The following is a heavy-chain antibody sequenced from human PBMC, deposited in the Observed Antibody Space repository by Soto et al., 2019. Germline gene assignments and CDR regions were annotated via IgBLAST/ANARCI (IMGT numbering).Heavy chain of an antibody. Sequence: SETLSLTCTVSGASISGFYWSWIRKSAGKGLEWIGRIYATGTTDYNPSLKSRVMVSVDTSKKKFSLKLRSVTAADTAVYYCVRDGTKTLRDWFDPWGQVISVTVSS. V-gene: IGHV4-4*07. CDR1: GASISGFY. D-gene: IGHD1-1*01. CDR3: VRDGTKTLRDWFDP. CDR2: IYATGTT. J-gene: IGHJ5*02.